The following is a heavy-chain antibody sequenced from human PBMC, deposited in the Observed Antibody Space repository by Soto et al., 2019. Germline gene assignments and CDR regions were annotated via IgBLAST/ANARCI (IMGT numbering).Heavy chain of an antibody. D-gene: IGHD2-21*02. CDR2: MYNTGST. V-gene: IGHV4-59*01. Sequence: SETLSLTCTVSGGSISGYYWSWIRQPPGKGLEWIGYMYNTGSTVYNHSLKSRVTISVDTSKNQLSLKQNSVTAADTAVYYCARDLWGYCGTDCYPLDVWGQGTTVT. J-gene: IGHJ6*02. CDR3: ARDLWGYCGTDCYPLDV. CDR1: GGSISGYY.